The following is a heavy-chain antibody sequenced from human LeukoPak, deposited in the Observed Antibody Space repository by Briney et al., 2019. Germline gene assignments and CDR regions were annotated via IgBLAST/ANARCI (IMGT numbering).Heavy chain of an antibody. CDR1: GGSISSGDYY. Sequence: SQTLSLTCTVSGGSISSGDYYWSWIRQPPGKGLEWIGYIYYSGSTYYNPSLKSRVTISVDTSKNQFSLKRSSVTAADTAVYYCARDAGSHHDAFDIWGQGTMVTVSS. J-gene: IGHJ3*02. CDR2: IYYSGST. V-gene: IGHV4-30-4*01. D-gene: IGHD2-15*01. CDR3: ARDAGSHHDAFDI.